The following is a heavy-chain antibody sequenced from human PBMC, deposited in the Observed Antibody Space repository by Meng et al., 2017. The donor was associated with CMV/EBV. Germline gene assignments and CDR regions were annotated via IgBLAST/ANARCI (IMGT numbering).Heavy chain of an antibody. CDR3: ARDGYGGAFDY. Sequence: GGSLRLSCAASGFTFSSYEMNWVRQAPGKGLEWVSDISSSGSTIYYADSVKGRFTISRDNAKNSLYLEMKSLRAEDTALYYCARDGYGGAFDYWGQGTLVTVSS. CDR2: ISSSGSTI. D-gene: IGHD4-23*01. V-gene: IGHV3-48*03. CDR1: GFTFSSYE. J-gene: IGHJ4*02.